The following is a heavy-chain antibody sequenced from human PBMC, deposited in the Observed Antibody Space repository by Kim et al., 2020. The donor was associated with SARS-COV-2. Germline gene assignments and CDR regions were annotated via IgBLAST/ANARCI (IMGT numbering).Heavy chain of an antibody. V-gene: IGHV4-39*07. CDR2: IYYSGST. D-gene: IGHD5-12*01. Sequence: SETLSLTCTVSGGSISSSSYYWGWIRQPPGKGLEWIGSIYYSGSTYYNPSLKSRVTISVDTSKNQFSLKLSSVTAADTAVYYCARWAEMATIDYWGQGTLVTVSS. CDR3: ARWAEMATIDY. J-gene: IGHJ4*02. CDR1: GGSISSSSYY.